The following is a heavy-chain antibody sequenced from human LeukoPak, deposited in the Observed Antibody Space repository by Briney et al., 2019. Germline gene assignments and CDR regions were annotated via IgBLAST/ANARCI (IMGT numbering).Heavy chain of an antibody. D-gene: IGHD3-10*01. Sequence: PSETLSLTCTVSGYSISGGYYWGWIRQPPGKGLEWSGSFFHSGYTYYNPSLKSRVTISEDTSKNQFSLKLRSVTAADTAVYYCARGPRFGELLWHWFDPWGQGTLVTVSS. CDR1: GYSISGGYY. CDR2: FFHSGYT. CDR3: ARGPRFGELLWHWFDP. J-gene: IGHJ5*02. V-gene: IGHV4-38-2*02.